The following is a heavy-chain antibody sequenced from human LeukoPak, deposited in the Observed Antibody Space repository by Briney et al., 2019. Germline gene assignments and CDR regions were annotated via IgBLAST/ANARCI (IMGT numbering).Heavy chain of an antibody. CDR1: GFTFSSYS. CDR3: ARGGQLVGLDAFDI. V-gene: IGHV3-48*01. CDR2: ISSSSSTI. D-gene: IGHD6-13*01. J-gene: IGHJ3*02. Sequence: GGSLRLSCAASGFTFSSYSMNWVRQAPGKGLEWVSYISSSSSTIYYADSVKGRFTISRDNAKNPLYLQMNSLRAEDTAVYYCARGGQLVGLDAFDIWGQGTMVTVSS.